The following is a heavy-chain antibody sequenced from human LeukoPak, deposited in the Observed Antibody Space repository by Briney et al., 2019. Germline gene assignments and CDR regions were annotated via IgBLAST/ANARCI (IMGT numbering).Heavy chain of an antibody. CDR1: GYTFTSYG. CDR3: AREATLTWLCGYSYYYYGMDV. Sequence: ASVKVSCKASGYTFTSYGISWVRQAPGQGLEWMGWISAYNGNTNYAQKLQGRVTMTTDTSTSTAYMELRSLRSDDTAVYYCAREATLTWLCGYSYYYYGMDVWGQGTTVTVSS. D-gene: IGHD2-21*01. V-gene: IGHV1-18*01. J-gene: IGHJ6*02. CDR2: ISAYNGNT.